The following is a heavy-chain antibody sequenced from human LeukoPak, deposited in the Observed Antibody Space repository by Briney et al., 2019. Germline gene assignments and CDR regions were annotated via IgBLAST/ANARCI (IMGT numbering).Heavy chain of an antibody. Sequence: AGGSLRLSCAASGFTFDDYAMHWVRQAPGKGLEWVSGISWNSGSIGYADSVKGRFTISRDNAKNSLYLQTNSLRAEDTASYYCAKARGIAAYYFDYWGQGTLVTVSS. J-gene: IGHJ4*02. V-gene: IGHV3-9*01. CDR2: ISWNSGSI. CDR3: AKARGIAAYYFDY. CDR1: GFTFDDYA. D-gene: IGHD6-13*01.